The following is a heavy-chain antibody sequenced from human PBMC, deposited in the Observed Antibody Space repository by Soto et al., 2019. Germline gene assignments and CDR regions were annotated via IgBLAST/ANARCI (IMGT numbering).Heavy chain of an antibody. CDR3: ARERIAAAGTAYFDY. D-gene: IGHD6-13*01. Sequence: QVQLVESGGGVVRPGRSLRLSCAASGFTFSNYGMHWVRQAPGKGLEWVAAIWYDGSNKYYADSVKGRFTISRDISKNTLYLQMNSCRAEDTAVYYCARERIAAAGTAYFDYWGQGTLVTVSS. CDR2: IWYDGSNK. V-gene: IGHV3-33*01. CDR1: GFTFSNYG. J-gene: IGHJ4*02.